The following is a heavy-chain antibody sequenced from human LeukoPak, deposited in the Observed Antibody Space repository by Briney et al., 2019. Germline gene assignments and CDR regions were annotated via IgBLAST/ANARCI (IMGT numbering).Heavy chain of an antibody. V-gene: IGHV1-18*04. CDR3: ARDSGWEPRHFFFDD. Sequence: ASVKVSCKASGYTFTSYSINWVRRAPGQGLEWMGWISPSNGDTSYAQKVQDRVTMTTDASTTTVYMELRSLGSDDTAIYYCARDSGWEPRHFFFDDWGQGTLVTVSS. D-gene: IGHD1-14*01. J-gene: IGHJ4*02. CDR1: GYTFTSYS. CDR2: ISPSNGDT.